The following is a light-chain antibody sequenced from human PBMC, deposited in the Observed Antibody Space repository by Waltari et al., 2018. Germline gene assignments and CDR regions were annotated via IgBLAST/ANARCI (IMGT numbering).Light chain of an antibody. CDR2: DDG. Sequence: SYVLTQPPSVSVGPGQTAMIPCGGNNIGSKSVHWYRQRPGQAPMLVVYDDGDRPSGIPERVSSSNAGDTATVTIRRVEAGDEADYYCQVWDRSRDQWVFGGGTKLTVL. CDR1: NIGSKS. V-gene: IGLV3-21*02. CDR3: QVWDRSRDQWV. J-gene: IGLJ3*02.